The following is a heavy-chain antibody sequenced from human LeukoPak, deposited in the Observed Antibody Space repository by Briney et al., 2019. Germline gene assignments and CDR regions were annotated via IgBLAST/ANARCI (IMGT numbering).Heavy chain of an antibody. Sequence: GGSLRLSCAASGFTFSSYSMNWVRRAPGKGLGWVHYISSSSSTIYYADSVKGRFTISRDNAKNSLYLQMNSLRAEDTAVYYCARAENYYYYYGMDVWGQGTTVTVSS. CDR1: GFTFSSYS. CDR2: ISSSSSTI. V-gene: IGHV3-48*01. CDR3: ARAENYYYYYGMDV. J-gene: IGHJ6*02.